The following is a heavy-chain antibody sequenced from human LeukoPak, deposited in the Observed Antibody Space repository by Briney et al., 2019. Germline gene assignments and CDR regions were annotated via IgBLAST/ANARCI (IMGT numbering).Heavy chain of an antibody. Sequence: SETLSLTCTVSGGSISSGDYYWSWIRQPPGKGLEWIGYTYYSGSTYYNPSLKSRVTISVDTSKNQFSLKLSSVTAADTAVYYCARRRGYSYEPFDYWGQGTLVTVSS. CDR1: GGSISSGDYY. D-gene: IGHD5-18*01. CDR2: TYYSGST. CDR3: ARRRGYSYEPFDY. J-gene: IGHJ4*02. V-gene: IGHV4-30-4*08.